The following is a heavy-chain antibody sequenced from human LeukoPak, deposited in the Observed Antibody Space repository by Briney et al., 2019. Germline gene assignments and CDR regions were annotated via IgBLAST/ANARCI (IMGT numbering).Heavy chain of an antibody. V-gene: IGHV1-69*05. CDR2: IIPIFGTA. CDR3: ARDGEIQYSSSSKRGYFDY. CDR1: GGTFSSYA. Sequence: SVKVSCKASGGTFSSYAISWVRQAPGQGLEWMGGIIPIFGTANYAQKFQGRDTITTDESTSTAYMELSSLRSEDTAVYYCARDGEIQYSSSSKRGYFDYWGQGTLVTVSS. J-gene: IGHJ4*02. D-gene: IGHD6-6*01.